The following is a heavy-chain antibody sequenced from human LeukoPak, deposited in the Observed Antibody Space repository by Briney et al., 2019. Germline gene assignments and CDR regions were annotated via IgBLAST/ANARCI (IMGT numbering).Heavy chain of an antibody. Sequence: GGSLRLSCAASGFTFSSYWMNWVRQAPGKGLEWVANIRQDGSEKYYVDSVKGRFTISRDNAKNSLYLQMSNLRAEDTAVYFCARGGGLDVWGQGATVTVSS. V-gene: IGHV3-7*03. CDR1: GFTFSSYW. CDR2: IRQDGSEK. D-gene: IGHD3-16*01. J-gene: IGHJ6*02. CDR3: ARGGGLDV.